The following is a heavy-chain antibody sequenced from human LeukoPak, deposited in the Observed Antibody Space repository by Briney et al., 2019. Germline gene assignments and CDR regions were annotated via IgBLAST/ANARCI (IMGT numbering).Heavy chain of an antibody. CDR2: ISGSGGST. CDR3: AKGQMTTITYFDF. Sequence: PGGSLRLSCAASGFTLSSYAMSWVRQAPGKGLEWVSAISGSGGSTYYADAVKGRFTIFRDNSKNTLYLQMNSLRADDTAVYYCAKGQMTTITYFDFWGEGTLVSVSS. D-gene: IGHD4-11*01. CDR1: GFTLSSYA. J-gene: IGHJ4*02. V-gene: IGHV3-23*01.